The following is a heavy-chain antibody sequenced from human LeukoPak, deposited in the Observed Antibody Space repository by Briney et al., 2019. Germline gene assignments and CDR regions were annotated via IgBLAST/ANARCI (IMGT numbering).Heavy chain of an antibody. V-gene: IGHV4-39*01. CDR3: ARALVAERYYYYYYMDV. Sequence: SETLSLTCTVSGGSVSSSSYYWGWIRQPPGKGLEWIGSISYSGTNYNNPSLKSRVSISIDTSKNQFSVKLTSVTAADTAMYYCARALVAERYYYYYYMDVWGKGTTVTVSS. J-gene: IGHJ6*03. CDR1: GGSVSSSSYY. CDR2: ISYSGTN. D-gene: IGHD2-15*01.